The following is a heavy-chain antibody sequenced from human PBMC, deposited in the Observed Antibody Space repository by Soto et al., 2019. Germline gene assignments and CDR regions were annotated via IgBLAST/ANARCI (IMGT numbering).Heavy chain of an antibody. Sequence: QVQLVQSGAEVKKPGASVKVSCKASGYTFTSYDINWVRQATGQGLEWMGWMNPNSGNTGYAQKFQGRVTMTRNTSIGTAYMELSSLRSEDTAVYYCARGDNYYGSGSIENWSDPWGQGTLVTVSS. CDR2: MNPNSGNT. CDR1: GYTFTSYD. CDR3: ARGDNYYGSGSIENWSDP. V-gene: IGHV1-8*01. D-gene: IGHD3-10*01. J-gene: IGHJ5*02.